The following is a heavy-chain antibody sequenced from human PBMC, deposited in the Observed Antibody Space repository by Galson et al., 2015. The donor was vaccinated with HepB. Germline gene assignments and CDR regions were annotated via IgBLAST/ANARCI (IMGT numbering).Heavy chain of an antibody. CDR3: AKVAAGRDYYDSSGYYFDY. D-gene: IGHD3-22*01. V-gene: IGHV3-30*02. CDR2: IRYDRSNT. CDR1: GFTFSSYG. Sequence: SLRLSCAASGFTFSSYGMHWVRQAPGKGLEWVAFIRYDRSNTYYADSVKGRFTISRDNSKNTLYLQMNSLRAEDTAAYYCAKVAAGRDYYDSSGYYFDYWGQGTLVTVSS. J-gene: IGHJ4*02.